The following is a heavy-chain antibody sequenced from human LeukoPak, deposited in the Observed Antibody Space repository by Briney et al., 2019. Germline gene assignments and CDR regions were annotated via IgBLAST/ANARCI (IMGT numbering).Heavy chain of an antibody. V-gene: IGHV3-30*02. Sequence: GGSLRLSCAASGFTFSSYDMHWVRQAPGKGLEWVAFIRYDGNNKYHADSVKGRFTISRDNSKNTLNLQVNSLRAEDTAVYYCAKDRWGAVASFDNWGQGTLVTVSS. CDR1: GFTFSSYD. CDR2: IRYDGNNK. D-gene: IGHD6-19*01. CDR3: AKDRWGAVASFDN. J-gene: IGHJ4*02.